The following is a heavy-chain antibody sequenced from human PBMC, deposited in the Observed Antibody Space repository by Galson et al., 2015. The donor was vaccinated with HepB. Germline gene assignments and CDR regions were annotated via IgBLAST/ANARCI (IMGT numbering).Heavy chain of an antibody. J-gene: IGHJ4*02. Sequence: SLRLSCAASGFTFSSYAMSWVRQAPGKGLEWVSAISGSGGSTYYADSVKGRSTISRDNSKDTLYLQMNSLRAVDTAVYYCAKLNDYGDYNGGVCDYWGQGALVTVSS. V-gene: IGHV3-23*01. D-gene: IGHD4-17*01. CDR2: ISGSGGST. CDR3: AKLNDYGDYNGGVCDY. CDR1: GFTFSSYA.